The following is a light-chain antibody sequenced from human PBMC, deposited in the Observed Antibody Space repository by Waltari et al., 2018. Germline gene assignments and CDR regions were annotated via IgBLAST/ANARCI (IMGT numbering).Light chain of an antibody. Sequence: SSELTQDPAVSVAMGQTVRITCQGDSLRSYYASWYQQRPGQAPILVMYDKNNRPSGFPDRFPGSSSHNTASLTIAGAQAEDEASYYCHSRDASGVGGSFGGGTKLTVL. V-gene: IGLV3-19*01. J-gene: IGLJ2*01. CDR3: HSRDASGVGGS. CDR2: DKN. CDR1: SLRSYY.